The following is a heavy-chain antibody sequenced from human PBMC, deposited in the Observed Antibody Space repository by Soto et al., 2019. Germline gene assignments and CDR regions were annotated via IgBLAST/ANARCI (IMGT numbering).Heavy chain of an antibody. J-gene: IGHJ4*02. V-gene: IGHV3-23*01. D-gene: IGHD3-3*01. CDR3: AKDWTPSEYDFWSGYYIRPFDY. CDR1: GFTFSSYA. CDR2: ISGSGGST. Sequence: GGSLRLSCAASGFTFSSYAMSWVRQAPGKGLEWVSAISGSGGSTYYADSVKGRFTISRDNSKNTLYLQMNSLRAEDTAVYYCAKDWTPSEYDFWSGYYIRPFDYWGQGTLVTVSS.